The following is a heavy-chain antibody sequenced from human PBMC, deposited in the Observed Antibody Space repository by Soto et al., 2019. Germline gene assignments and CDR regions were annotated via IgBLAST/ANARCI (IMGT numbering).Heavy chain of an antibody. V-gene: IGHV4-39*01. CDR3: ARQIGRGSWSLDH. J-gene: IGHJ4*02. CDR1: GGSISSSDYW. CDR2: IYYTGST. Sequence: QMQLQESGPGLVKPAETLSLTCTVSGGSISSSDYWWGWIRQPPGKGLEWIGSIYYTGSTYYNPSLKCRVLISVDTSKNQFSLRLSSVTAADTAVYYCARQIGRGSWSLDHWGQGTLVTVSS. D-gene: IGHD6-13*01.